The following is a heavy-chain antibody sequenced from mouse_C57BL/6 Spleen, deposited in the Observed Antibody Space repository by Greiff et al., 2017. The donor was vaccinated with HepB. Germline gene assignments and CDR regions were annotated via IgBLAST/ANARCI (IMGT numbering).Heavy chain of an antibody. J-gene: IGHJ3*01. CDR1: GYTFTSYW. CDR2: IDPSDSET. Sequence: QVQLQQPGAELVRPGSSVKLSCKASGYTFTSYWMHWVKQRPIQGLEWIGNIDPSDSETHYNQKFKDKATLTVDKSSSTAYMQLSSLTSEDSAVYYCAILWYPAWFAYWGQGTLVTVSA. V-gene: IGHV1-52*01. CDR3: AILWYPAWFAY. D-gene: IGHD2-1*01.